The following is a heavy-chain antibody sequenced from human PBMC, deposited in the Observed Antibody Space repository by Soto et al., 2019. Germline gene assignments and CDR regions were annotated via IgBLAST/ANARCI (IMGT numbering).Heavy chain of an antibody. Sequence: GASVKVSCKASGYSFTEHYIHWVRQAPGQGLEWMGIINPSGGSTSYAQKFQGRVTMTRDKSTSTAYMELSSLRSEDTAVYYCARSVTTLLDNWFDPWGQGTLVTVSS. CDR1: GYSFTEHY. V-gene: IGHV1-46*01. CDR2: INPSGGST. D-gene: IGHD4-4*01. CDR3: ARSVTTLLDNWFDP. J-gene: IGHJ5*02.